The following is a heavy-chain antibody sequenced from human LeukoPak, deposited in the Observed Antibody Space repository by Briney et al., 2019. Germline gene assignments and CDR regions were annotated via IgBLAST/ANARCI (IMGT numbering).Heavy chain of an antibody. D-gene: IGHD2-15*01. V-gene: IGHV1-3*01. CDR1: GYTFTSYA. CDR3: ARDLGYCTGGTCYPNWFDP. CDR2: INAGNDNT. Sequence: ASVKVSCKTSGYTFTSYAMHWVRQAPGQRLEWMGWINAGNDNTKYSQKFQGRVTITRDTSASTAYMELSSLRSEDTAVYYCARDLGYCTGGTCYPNWFDPWGQGTLVTVSS. J-gene: IGHJ5*02.